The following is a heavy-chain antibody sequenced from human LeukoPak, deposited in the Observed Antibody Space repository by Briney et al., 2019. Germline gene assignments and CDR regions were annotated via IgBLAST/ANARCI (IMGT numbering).Heavy chain of an antibody. D-gene: IGHD2-2*01. V-gene: IGHV4-34*01. CDR1: GFTFSDYY. J-gene: IGHJ4*02. Sequence: GSLRLSCAASGFTFSDYYMSWIRQPPGKGLEWIGEINHSGSTNYNPSLKSRVTISVDTSKNQFSLKLSSVTAADTAVYYCARGLLGSSTSVVYYFDYWGQGTLVTVSS. CDR2: INHSGST. CDR3: ARGLLGSSTSVVYYFDY.